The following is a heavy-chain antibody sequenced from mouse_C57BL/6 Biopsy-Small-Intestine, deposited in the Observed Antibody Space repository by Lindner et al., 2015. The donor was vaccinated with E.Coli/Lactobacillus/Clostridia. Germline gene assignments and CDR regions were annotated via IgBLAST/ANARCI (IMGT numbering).Heavy chain of an antibody. J-gene: IGHJ2*01. Sequence: VQLQESGPELVKPGASVKISCKASGFSFTGYYMHWVKQSHGNILDWVGYIYPYNGISSYNHKFKGKATLTVDKSSSTAYMEVRSLTSEDSAVYYCARTGTGAYFDYWGQGTTLTVSS. V-gene: IGHV1-31*01. CDR3: ARTGTGAYFDY. CDR1: GFSFTGYY. CDR2: IYPYNGIS. D-gene: IGHD4-1*01.